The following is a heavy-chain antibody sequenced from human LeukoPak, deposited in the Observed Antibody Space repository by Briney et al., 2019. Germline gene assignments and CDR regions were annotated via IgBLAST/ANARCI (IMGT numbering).Heavy chain of an antibody. J-gene: IGHJ4*02. V-gene: IGHV3-9*01. CDR1: GFTFDDYA. CDR2: ISWNGGSM. Sequence: GGSLRLSCTASGFTFDDYAMFWVRQAPGKCLEWVSGISWNGGSMAYADSVKGRFTISRDNSKNTLYLQMNSLRSEDTAVYYCTKGGDYSSSSPDYWGQGTLVTVSS. CDR3: TKGGDYSSSSPDY. D-gene: IGHD6-13*01.